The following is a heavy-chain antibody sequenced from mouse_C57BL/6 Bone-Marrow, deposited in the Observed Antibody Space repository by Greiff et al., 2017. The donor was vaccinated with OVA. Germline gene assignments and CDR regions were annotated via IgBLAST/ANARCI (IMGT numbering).Heavy chain of an antibody. V-gene: IGHV1-81*01. D-gene: IGHD2-2*01. CDR1: GYTFTSYG. CDR3: ARSGSTMVTTAY. Sequence: VQLQQSGAELARPGASVKLSCKASGYTFTSYGISWVKQRTGQGLEWIGEIYPRSGNTYYNEKFKGKATLTADKSSSTAYMELRSLTSEDSAVYFCARSGSTMVTTAYWGKGTLVTVAA. CDR2: IYPRSGNT. J-gene: IGHJ3*01.